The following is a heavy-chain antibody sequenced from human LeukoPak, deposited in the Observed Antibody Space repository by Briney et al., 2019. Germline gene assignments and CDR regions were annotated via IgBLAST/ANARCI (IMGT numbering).Heavy chain of an antibody. D-gene: IGHD3-10*01. V-gene: IGHV3-74*01. CDR2: INSDGSST. J-gene: IGHJ4*02. CDR1: GFTFSSYW. CDR3: ARGSTYYYGSGSYQIDY. Sequence: GGSLRLSCAASGFTFSSYWMHWVRQAPGKGLVWVSRINSDGSSTSYADSVKGRFTIPRDNAKNTLYLQMNSLRAEDTAVYYCARGSTYYYGSGSYQIDYWGQGTLVTVSS.